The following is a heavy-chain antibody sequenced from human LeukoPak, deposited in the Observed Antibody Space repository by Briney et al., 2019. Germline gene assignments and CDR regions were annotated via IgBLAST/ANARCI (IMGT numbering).Heavy chain of an antibody. CDR3: ARELRDSGYDSFDY. V-gene: IGHV1-46*01. D-gene: IGHD5-12*01. Sequence: ASVTVSCKASGYTFTSYGISWVRQAPGQGLEWMGIINPSGGSTSYAQKFQGRVTMTRDTSTSTVYMELSSLRSEDTAVYYCARELRDSGYDSFDYWGQGTLVTVSS. CDR2: INPSGGST. J-gene: IGHJ4*02. CDR1: GYTFTSYG.